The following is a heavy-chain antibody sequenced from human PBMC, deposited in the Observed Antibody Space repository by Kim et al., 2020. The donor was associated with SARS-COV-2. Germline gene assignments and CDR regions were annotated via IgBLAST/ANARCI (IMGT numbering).Heavy chain of an antibody. CDR1: GGSISSGGYY. V-gene: IGHV4-31*03. CDR3: ARGYSYGTRDYYYSGMDV. Sequence: SETLSLTCTVSGGSISSGGYYWSWIRQHPGKGLEWIGYIYYSGSTYYNPSLKSRVTISVDTSKNQFSLKLSSVTSADTAVYYCARGYSYGTRDYYYSGMDVWGQGTTVTVSS. CDR2: IYYSGST. J-gene: IGHJ6*02. D-gene: IGHD5-18*01.